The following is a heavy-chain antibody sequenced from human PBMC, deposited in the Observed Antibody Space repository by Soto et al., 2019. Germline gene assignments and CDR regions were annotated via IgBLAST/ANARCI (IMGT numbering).Heavy chain of an antibody. CDR3: AKGPAIVLVPAAMNCYYGMDV. V-gene: IGHV3-30*18. CDR2: ISYDGSNK. D-gene: IGHD2-2*01. J-gene: IGHJ6*02. Sequence: QVQLVESGGGVVQPGRSLRLSCAASGFTFSSYGMHWVRQASGKGLEWVAVISYDGSNKYYADSVKGRFTISRDNSKNALYVQMNSLGAEDTAVCYCAKGPAIVLVPAAMNCYYGMDVWGQGTTVTVSS. CDR1: GFTFSSYG.